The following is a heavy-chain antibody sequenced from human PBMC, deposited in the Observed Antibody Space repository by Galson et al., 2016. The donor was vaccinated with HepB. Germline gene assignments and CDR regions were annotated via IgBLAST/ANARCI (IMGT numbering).Heavy chain of an antibody. D-gene: IGHD6-13*01. J-gene: IGHJ3*02. Sequence: SLRLSCAASGFTSTRYTMNWVRQSPGKGLEWVSSISGGSSYKYSADSVKGRFTISRDNSKNSLYLQMNSLRAEDTAIYFCARTPGYSGTWYDAFDIWGPGTIVTVSS. CDR2: ISGGSSYK. CDR1: GFTSTRYT. V-gene: IGHV3-21*01. CDR3: ARTPGYSGTWYDAFDI.